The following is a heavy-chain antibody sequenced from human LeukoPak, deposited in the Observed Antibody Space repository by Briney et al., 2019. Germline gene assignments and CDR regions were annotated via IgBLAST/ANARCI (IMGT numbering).Heavy chain of an antibody. J-gene: IGHJ6*03. CDR3: AKGSSPGPIWFEGYYYMDV. V-gene: IGHV3-23*01. D-gene: IGHD3-10*01. Sequence: PGGSLRLSCAASGFTFSSYAMSWVRQAPGKGLEWVSAISGSGGSTYYADSVKGRFTISRDNSKNTLYLQMNSLRAEDTAVYYCAKGSSPGPIWFEGYYYMDVWGKGTTVTVSS. CDR2: ISGSGGST. CDR1: GFTFSSYA.